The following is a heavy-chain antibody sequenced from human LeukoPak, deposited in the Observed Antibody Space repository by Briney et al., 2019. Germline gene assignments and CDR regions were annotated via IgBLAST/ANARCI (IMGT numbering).Heavy chain of an antibody. CDR1: GFIYDDYD. Sequence: GGSLRLSCAASGFIYDDYDMSWVRQAPGKGLEWVSGINWNSGTIAYADSVKGRFTISRDNAKNSLYLQMNSLRAEDTAVYYCAELGITMIGGVWGKGTTVTISS. CDR2: INWNSGTI. D-gene: IGHD3-10*02. CDR3: AELGITMIGGV. J-gene: IGHJ6*04. V-gene: IGHV3-20*04.